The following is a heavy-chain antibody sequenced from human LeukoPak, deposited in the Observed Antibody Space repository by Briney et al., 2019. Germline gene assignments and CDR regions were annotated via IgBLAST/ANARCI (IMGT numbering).Heavy chain of an antibody. CDR1: GGTFSSYS. J-gene: IGHJ6*03. CDR2: IIPIFGTA. CDR3: ARAPMTTVNYYYYMDV. Sequence: SVKVSCNASGGTFSSYSISWVRHAPGQGLEWMGGIIPIFGTANYAQKFQGRVTITTDESTSTAYMELSSLRSEDTAVYYCARAPMTTVNYYYYMDVWGKGTTVTVSS. D-gene: IGHD4-17*01. V-gene: IGHV1-69*05.